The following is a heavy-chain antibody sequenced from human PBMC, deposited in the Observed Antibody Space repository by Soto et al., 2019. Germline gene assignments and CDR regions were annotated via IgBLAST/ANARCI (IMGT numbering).Heavy chain of an antibody. D-gene: IGHD6-13*01. Sequence: QVQLVQSGAEVKKPGSSVKVSCKASGGTFSSYSISWVRQAPGQGLEWMGGSIPIFRTANYAQTFQGRVTISADESTSTVYMELSSLISEDTAVYYWARGGQHRKAYYYYDMAVWGQGSMVTASS. CDR3: ARGGQHRKAYYYYDMAV. J-gene: IGHJ6*01. CDR1: GGTFSSYS. CDR2: SIPIFRTA. V-gene: IGHV1-69*01.